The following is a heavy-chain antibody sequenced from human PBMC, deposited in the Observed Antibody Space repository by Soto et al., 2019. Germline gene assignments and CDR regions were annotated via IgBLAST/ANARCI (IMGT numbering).Heavy chain of an antibody. J-gene: IGHJ6*02. Sequence: GGSLRLSCAASGFTFSGYWMSWVRQSPGKGLEWVANIKQDGSEKYYVDSVKGRFTISRDNAKNSLYLQMNSLRAEDTAVYYCARDSNPYYYDSSGYYPYYYYYYGMDVWGQGTTVTVSS. CDR3: ARDSNPYYYDSSGYYPYYYYYYGMDV. V-gene: IGHV3-7*01. D-gene: IGHD3-22*01. CDR1: GFTFSGYW. CDR2: IKQDGSEK.